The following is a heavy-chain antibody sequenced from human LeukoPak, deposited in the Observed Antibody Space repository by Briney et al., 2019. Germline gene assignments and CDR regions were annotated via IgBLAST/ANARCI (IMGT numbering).Heavy chain of an antibody. CDR1: GYTFTSYD. CDR2: MNPNSGNT. CDR3: ARNDYGGHDAFDI. J-gene: IGHJ3*02. D-gene: IGHD4-17*01. Sequence: ASVKVSCKASGYTFTSYDINWVRQATGQGLEWMGWMNPNSGNTGFAQKFQGRVTMTRTTSISTAYMELSSLRSEDTAGYYCARNDYGGHDAFDIWGQGTMVTVSS. V-gene: IGHV1-8*01.